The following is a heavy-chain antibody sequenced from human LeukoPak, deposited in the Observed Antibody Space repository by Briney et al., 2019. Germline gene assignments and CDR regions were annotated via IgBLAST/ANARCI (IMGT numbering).Heavy chain of an antibody. V-gene: IGHV1-2*02. Sequence: ASVKVSCKASGYTFTGYYMHWVRQAPGQGLEWMGWINPNSGGTNYAQKFQGRVTMTRDTSISTAYMELSRLKSDDTAVYYCARGSPGAYYYDFWSGYYTPIDYWGQGTLVTVFS. CDR2: INPNSGGT. J-gene: IGHJ4*02. D-gene: IGHD3-3*01. CDR3: ARGSPGAYYYDFWSGYYTPIDY. CDR1: GYTFTGYY.